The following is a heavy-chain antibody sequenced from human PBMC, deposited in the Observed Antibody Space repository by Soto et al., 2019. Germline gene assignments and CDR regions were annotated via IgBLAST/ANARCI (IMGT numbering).Heavy chain of an antibody. V-gene: IGHV3-33*01. CDR2: IWYDGSNK. Sequence: QVQLVESGGGVVQPGRSLRLSCAASGFTFSSYGMHWVRQAPGKGLEWVAVIWYDGSNKYFADSVKGRFTISRDNSKNTLYLQMNSLRAEDTAVYYCARDVEMATVWRYYGMDVWGQGTTVTVSS. CDR1: GFTFSSYG. D-gene: IGHD4-4*01. J-gene: IGHJ6*02. CDR3: ARDVEMATVWRYYGMDV.